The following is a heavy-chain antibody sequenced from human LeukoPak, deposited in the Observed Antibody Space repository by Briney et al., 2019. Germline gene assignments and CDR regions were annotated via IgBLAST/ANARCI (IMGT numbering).Heavy chain of an antibody. V-gene: IGHV4-59*08. CDR3: ARRRAEGGSNGLYNWFDP. J-gene: IGHJ5*02. CDR1: GDSINDYC. Sequence: SSETLSLTCTVSGDSINDYCWGWIRQPPGKGLEWIWYIYFTGSTRYNPSLESRVTISVDTSKNQFSLKLSSVTAADTAVYYCARRRAEGGSNGLYNWFDPWGQGILVTVSS. D-gene: IGHD6-13*01. CDR2: IYFTGST.